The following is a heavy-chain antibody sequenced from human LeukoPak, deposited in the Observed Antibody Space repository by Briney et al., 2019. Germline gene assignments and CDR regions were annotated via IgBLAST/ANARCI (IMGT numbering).Heavy chain of an antibody. Sequence: SETLSLTCTVSGGSISSSSYYWGWIRQPPGKGLEWNGSIYYSGSTYYNPSLKSRVTISVDTSKNQFSLKLSSVTAADTAVYYCARVIRGYGSGSYGNYYYYMDVWGKGTTVTVSS. D-gene: IGHD3-10*01. J-gene: IGHJ6*03. CDR3: ARVIRGYGSGSYGNYYYYMDV. V-gene: IGHV4-39*07. CDR1: GGSISSSSYY. CDR2: IYYSGST.